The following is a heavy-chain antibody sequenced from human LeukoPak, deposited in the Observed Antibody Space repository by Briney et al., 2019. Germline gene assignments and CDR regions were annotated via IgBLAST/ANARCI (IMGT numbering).Heavy chain of an antibody. CDR2: INYRGHT. J-gene: IGHJ4*02. V-gene: IGHV4-39*01. D-gene: IGHD5-18*01. CDR3: APTYSYSGGGYEY. Sequence: SETLSLTCTVSGGSISGSSYHWGWIRQPPGKGLEWIGSINYRGHTYYNPSLESRVTISVDTSKNQFSLTVSSVTAADTALYYCAPTYSYSGGGYEYWGQGTLVTVFS. CDR1: GGSISGSSYH.